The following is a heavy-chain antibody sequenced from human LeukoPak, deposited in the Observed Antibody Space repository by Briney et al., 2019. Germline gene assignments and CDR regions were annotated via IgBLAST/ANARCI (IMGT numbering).Heavy chain of an antibody. CDR1: GYTFTTHD. Sequence: ASVKVSCKASGYTFTTHDINWVRQATGQGLEWLGWMSPNSGDTGYAQKFQGRVTMTSDSSISTAFMELSSLRSEDTAIYYCVRTPPNWGFDYWGQGTLVTVSS. CDR2: MSPNSGDT. J-gene: IGHJ4*02. CDR3: VRTPPNWGFDY. V-gene: IGHV1-8*01. D-gene: IGHD7-27*01.